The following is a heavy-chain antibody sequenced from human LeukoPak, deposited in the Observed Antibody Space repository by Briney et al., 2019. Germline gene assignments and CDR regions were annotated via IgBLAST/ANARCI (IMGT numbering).Heavy chain of an antibody. CDR3: AKTGYSSGWYPGYYYYYMDV. CDR1: GFTFSSYG. V-gene: IGHV3-23*01. Sequence: QPGGSLRLSCAASGFTFSSYGMSWVRQAPGKGLEWVSAISGSGGSTYYADSVKGRFTISRDNSKNTLYLQMNSLRAEDTAVYYCAKTGYSSGWYPGYYYYYMDVWGKGTTVTVSS. CDR2: ISGSGGST. J-gene: IGHJ6*03. D-gene: IGHD6-19*01.